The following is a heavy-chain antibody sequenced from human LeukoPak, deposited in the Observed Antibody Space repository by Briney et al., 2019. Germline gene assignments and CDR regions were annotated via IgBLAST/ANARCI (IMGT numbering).Heavy chain of an antibody. CDR3: ARVMEQWLVPVPYFDY. CDR2: IYYSGST. J-gene: IGHJ4*02. D-gene: IGHD6-19*01. CDR1: GGSISSYY. Sequence: KASETLSLTCTVSGGSISSYYWSCIRQPPGKGLEWIGYIYYSGSTNYNPSLKSRVTISVDTSKNQFSLKLSSVTAADTAVYYCARVMEQWLVPVPYFDYWGQGTLVTVSS. V-gene: IGHV4-59*01.